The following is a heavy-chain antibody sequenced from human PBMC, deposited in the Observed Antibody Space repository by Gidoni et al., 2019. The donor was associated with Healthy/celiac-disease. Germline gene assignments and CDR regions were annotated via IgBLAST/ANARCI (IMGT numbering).Heavy chain of an antibody. CDR2: ISISGSTI. Sequence: QVQRVESGGGLVKPGGSRRLSCAASGCTVSDYYMSWIRQAPGKGREWVSYISISGSTIYSAASVKGRFTISRDNAKNSLYLQMNSLRAEDTAVYYCAREGGYSGYGTEDYWGQGTLVTVSS. D-gene: IGHD5-12*01. J-gene: IGHJ4*02. V-gene: IGHV3-11*01. CDR3: AREGGYSGYGTEDY. CDR1: GCTVSDYY.